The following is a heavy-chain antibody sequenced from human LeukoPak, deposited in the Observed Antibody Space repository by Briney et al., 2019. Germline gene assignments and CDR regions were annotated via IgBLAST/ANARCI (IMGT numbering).Heavy chain of an antibody. CDR2: IYYSGST. V-gene: IGHV4-39*01. Sequence: PSETLSLTCSVSGGSISSTSYNWGWIRQPPGKGLEWIGSIYYSGSTYYNPSLQSRVTISVDTSKNQFSLMLSSVTASDTAVYYCAGRVSGSGYDYWGQGTLVTVSS. J-gene: IGHJ4*02. CDR3: AGRVSGSGYDY. D-gene: IGHD3-10*01. CDR1: GGSISSTSYN.